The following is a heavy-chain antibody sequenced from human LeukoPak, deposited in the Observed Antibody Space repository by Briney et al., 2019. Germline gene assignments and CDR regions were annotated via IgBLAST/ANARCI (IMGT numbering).Heavy chain of an antibody. CDR2: TSGSGDRT. CDR1: GFTFSTHA. CDR3: AKDFSEQWLVGGDYFDY. V-gene: IGHV3-23*01. Sequence: GALRLSRAASGFTFSTHAMSWGRPAPGRGLGWGSGTSGSGDRTDYADSVKGRFTISRDNAKNSLYLQMNSLRAEDTALYYCAKDFSEQWLVGGDYFDYWGQGTLVTVSS. J-gene: IGHJ4*02. D-gene: IGHD6-19*01.